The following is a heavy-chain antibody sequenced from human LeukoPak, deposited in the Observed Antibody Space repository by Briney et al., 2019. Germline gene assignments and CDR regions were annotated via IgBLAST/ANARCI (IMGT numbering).Heavy chain of an antibody. D-gene: IGHD3-3*01. CDR2: IKQDGSEK. J-gene: IGHJ4*02. V-gene: IGHV3-7*01. CDR3: ARVGPYYDFWSGYAYYFDY. Sequence: GGSLRLSCAASGFTFSSYWMSWVRQAPGKGLEWVANIKQDGSEKYYVDSVKGRFTISRDNAKNSLYLQMNSLRAEDTAVYYCARVGPYYDFWSGYAYYFDYWGQGTLVTVSS. CDR1: GFTFSSYW.